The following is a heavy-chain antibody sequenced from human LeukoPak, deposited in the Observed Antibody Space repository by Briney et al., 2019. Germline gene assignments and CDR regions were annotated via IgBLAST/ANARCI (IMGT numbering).Heavy chain of an antibody. D-gene: IGHD2-2*01. J-gene: IGHJ6*02. CDR2: ISGSGGST. CDR1: GFTFGSYA. Sequence: PGGSLRLSCAASGFTFGSYAMRWVRQAPGEGLWWVSAISGSGGSTYYADSVKGRFTISRDNFKNTLYLQMNSLRAEDTAVYYCAKRERIVVDYYYYGMDVWGQGTTVTVSS. V-gene: IGHV3-23*01. CDR3: AKRERIVVDYYYYGMDV.